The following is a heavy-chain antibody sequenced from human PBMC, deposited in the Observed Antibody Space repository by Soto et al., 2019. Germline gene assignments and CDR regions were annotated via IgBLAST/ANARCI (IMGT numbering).Heavy chain of an antibody. Sequence: PSETLSLTCTVSGGSISSYYWSWIRQPPGKGLEWIGYIYYSGSTNYNPSLKSRVTISVDTSKNQFSLKLSSVTAADTAVYYCARVGYDFWSGYSPTRRAYYYYYMDVWGKGTTVTVSS. D-gene: IGHD3-3*01. CDR3: ARVGYDFWSGYSPTRRAYYYYYMDV. V-gene: IGHV4-59*01. CDR2: IYYSGST. J-gene: IGHJ6*03. CDR1: GGSISSYY.